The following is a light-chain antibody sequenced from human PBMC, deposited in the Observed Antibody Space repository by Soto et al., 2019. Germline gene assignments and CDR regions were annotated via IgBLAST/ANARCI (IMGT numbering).Light chain of an antibody. CDR3: APWDDSLSAHVL. Sequence: QSVLTQPPSASGTPGQRVTISCSGSISNIGSNYIYWYQHLPGTAPKLLIYRRNQRPSGVPDRLSGSKSGTSASQAISGLRSEDEADYYCAPWDDSLSAHVLFGGGTKVTVL. CDR1: ISNIGSNY. CDR2: RRN. J-gene: IGLJ2*01. V-gene: IGLV1-47*01.